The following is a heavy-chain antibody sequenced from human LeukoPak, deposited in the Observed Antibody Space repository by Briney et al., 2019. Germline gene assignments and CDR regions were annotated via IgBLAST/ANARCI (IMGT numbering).Heavy chain of an antibody. V-gene: IGHV3-11*01. Sequence: PGGSLRLSCAASGFTFSDYYMSWIRQAPGKGLEWVSYISSSGSTIYYADSVKGRFTISRDNAKNSLYLQMNSLRAEDTAVYYCARNHDYDFWSGYYGMDVWGQGTTVTVSS. CDR3: ARNHDYDFWSGYYGMDV. CDR1: GFTFSDYY. D-gene: IGHD3-3*01. CDR2: ISSSGSTI. J-gene: IGHJ6*02.